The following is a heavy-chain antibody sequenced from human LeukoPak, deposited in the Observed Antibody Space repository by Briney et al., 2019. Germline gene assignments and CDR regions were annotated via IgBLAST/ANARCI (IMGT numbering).Heavy chain of an antibody. D-gene: IGHD6-19*01. V-gene: IGHV4-4*07. CDR1: GGSMITYY. CDR2: IYSSGST. J-gene: IGHJ4*02. CDR3: ARGGYSSGRAFDY. Sequence: SETLSLTCTVSGGSMITYYWSWIRQPAGKGLEWIGRIYSSGSTNYNPSFKSRVTMSVDMSKSQISLKLSSVTAADTAVYYCARGGYSSGRAFDYWGQGTLVTVSS.